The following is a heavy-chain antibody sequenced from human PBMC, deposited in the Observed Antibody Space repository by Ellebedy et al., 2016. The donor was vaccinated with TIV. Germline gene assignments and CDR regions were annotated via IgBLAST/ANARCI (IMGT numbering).Heavy chain of an antibody. CDR2: INPNSGDT. Sequence: AASVKVSCKASGYTFTGYYMHWVRQAPGHGLEWMGWINPNSGDTNFAQNFQGRVTMTRDTSSSTAYMELSRLRSNDTAVYYCARGSRRYLLLDYWGQGTLVIVSS. V-gene: IGHV1-2*02. CDR3: ARGSRRYLLLDY. CDR1: GYTFTGYY. D-gene: IGHD3-9*01. J-gene: IGHJ4*02.